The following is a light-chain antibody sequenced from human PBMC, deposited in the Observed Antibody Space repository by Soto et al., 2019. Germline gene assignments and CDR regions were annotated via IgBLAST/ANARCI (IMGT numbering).Light chain of an antibody. CDR2: KAS. Sequence: DIQMSQSPSTLSASVGDRVTITFRASQSISIWLAWYQQKPGKAPKILIYKASSLESGVPSRFSGSGSGTEFTLTISSLQPDDFATYYCQQYNSYSGTFGQGTKVDIK. CDR1: QSISIW. J-gene: IGKJ1*01. CDR3: QQYNSYSGT. V-gene: IGKV1-5*03.